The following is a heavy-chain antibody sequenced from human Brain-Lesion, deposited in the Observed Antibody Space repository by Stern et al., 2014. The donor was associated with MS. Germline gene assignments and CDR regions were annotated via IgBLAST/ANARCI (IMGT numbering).Heavy chain of an antibody. CDR2: MYASGNT. V-gene: IGHV3-53*04. D-gene: IGHD5-12*01. Sequence: EVQLVESGGGLVQPGGSLRLSCAASGLTVANEYMSWVRQAPGKGPEWVSLMYASGNTAYADSVKGRFIISRHNSENTLSLQMNSLRPEDTAVYYCAREGGDDDDYYGLDVWGPGTTVTVSS. CDR1: GLTVANEY. CDR3: AREGGDDDDYYGLDV. J-gene: IGHJ6*02.